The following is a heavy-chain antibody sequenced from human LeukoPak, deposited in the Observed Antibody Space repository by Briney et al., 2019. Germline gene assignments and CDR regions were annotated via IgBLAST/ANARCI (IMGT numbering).Heavy chain of an antibody. CDR3: ARDGWGDIVVVPAAIPEYYYYYMDV. J-gene: IGHJ6*03. D-gene: IGHD2-2*01. CDR2: INPSGGST. CDR1: GYTFTSYY. V-gene: IGHV1-46*01. Sequence: ASVKVSCKASGYTFTSYYMHWVRRAPGQGLEWMGIINPSGGSTSYAQKFQGRVTMTRDTSTSTVYMELSSLRSEDTAVYYCARDGWGDIVVVPAAIPEYYYYYMDVWGKGTTVTISS.